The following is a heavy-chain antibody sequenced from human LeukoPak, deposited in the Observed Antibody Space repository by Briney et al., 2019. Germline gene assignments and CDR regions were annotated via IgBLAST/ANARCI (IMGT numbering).Heavy chain of an antibody. J-gene: IGHJ5*02. D-gene: IGHD3-10*01. CDR3: ARASYYYGSGSYNWDWFDP. CDR1: GGSISSYY. CDR2: IYYSGST. V-gene: IGHV4-59*12. Sequence: SETLSLTCTVSGGSISSYYWNWIRQPPGKGLEWIGYIYYSGSTSYNPSLKSRVTISVDTSKNQFSLKLSSVTAADTAVYYCARASYYYGSGSYNWDWFDPWGQGTLVTVSS.